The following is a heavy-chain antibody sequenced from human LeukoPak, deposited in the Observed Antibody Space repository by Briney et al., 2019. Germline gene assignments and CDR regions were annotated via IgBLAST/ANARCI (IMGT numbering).Heavy chain of an antibody. Sequence: GGSLRLSCTASGFTFSNSAMSWVREAPGKGVEGVSSISVSCSSTSYADSVQARFTISTDNSYNTLHLQTNTLIGEATSIYYCAKVNDFWSCSGKFPDYWGQGTLVTVSS. CDR1: GFTFSNSA. J-gene: IGHJ4*02. V-gene: IGHV3-23*01. CDR3: AKVNDFWSCSGKFPDY. CDR2: ISVSCSST. D-gene: IGHD3-3*01.